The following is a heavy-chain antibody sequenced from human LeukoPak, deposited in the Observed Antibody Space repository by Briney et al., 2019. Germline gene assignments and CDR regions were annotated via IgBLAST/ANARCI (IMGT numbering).Heavy chain of an antibody. J-gene: IGHJ4*02. D-gene: IGHD6-13*01. V-gene: IGHV3-23*01. CDR2: ISGSGGST. CDR3: AKVLGAVGY. CDR1: GFTLSSYA. Sequence: GGALRLSRAASGFTLSSYAMSWGRPAPGEGPEWVSAISGSGGSTYYADSVKGRFTISRDNSKNTLYLQMNSLRAEDTAVYYCAKVLGAVGYWGQGTLVTVSS.